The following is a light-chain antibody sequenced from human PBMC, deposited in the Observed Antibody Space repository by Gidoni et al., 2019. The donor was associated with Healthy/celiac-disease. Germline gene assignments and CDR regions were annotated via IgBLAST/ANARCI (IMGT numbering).Light chain of an antibody. Sequence: DIKMTPSPSSLSASVGDRVIITCRASQSISSYLNWYQQKPGKAPKLLIYAASSLQSGVPSRFSGSGSGTDVTLTISSLQPEDFATYYCQQSYSTPLTFGGGTKVEIK. J-gene: IGKJ4*01. CDR1: QSISSY. CDR3: QQSYSTPLT. CDR2: AAS. V-gene: IGKV1-39*01.